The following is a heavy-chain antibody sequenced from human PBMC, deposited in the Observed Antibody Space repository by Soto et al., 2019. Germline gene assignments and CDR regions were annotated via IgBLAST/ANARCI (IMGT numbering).Heavy chain of an antibody. J-gene: IGHJ4*02. CDR2: IFYDGYT. V-gene: IGHV4-39*01. Sequence: QVQLQESDPGLVMPSETLSLTCTVSGDSISGSPYFWGWIRQPPGKRLEWIGSIFYDGYTLYTPSLKSRVTISVDTSKNQFSLKLTSVAAADTAIYFCARLQAAVPHYWGQGILVTVSS. D-gene: IGHD6-13*01. CDR1: GDSISGSPYF. CDR3: ARLQAAVPHY.